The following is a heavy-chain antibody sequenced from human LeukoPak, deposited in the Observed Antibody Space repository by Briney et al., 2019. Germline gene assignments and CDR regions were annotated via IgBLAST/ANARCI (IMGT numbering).Heavy chain of an antibody. Sequence: SETLSLTCAVYGGSFSGYYWSWIRQPPGKGLEWIGEINHSGSTNYNPSLKSRVTISVDTSKNQFSLKLSSVTAADTAVYYCARGLRGSTVTTYYYYYYGMDVWGQGTTVTVSS. V-gene: IGHV4-34*01. CDR2: INHSGST. D-gene: IGHD4-17*01. J-gene: IGHJ6*02. CDR1: GGSFSGYY. CDR3: ARGLRGSTVTTYYYYYYGMDV.